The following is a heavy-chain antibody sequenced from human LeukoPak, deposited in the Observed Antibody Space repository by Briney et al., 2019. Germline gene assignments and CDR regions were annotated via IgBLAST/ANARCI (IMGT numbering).Heavy chain of an antibody. V-gene: IGHV3-48*03. CDR2: ISSNGSTI. Sequence: GGSLRLSCAASGFTFSSYEMNWVRQAPGKGLEWVSYISSNGSTIYYADSVKGRFTISRDNAKNSLYLQMNSLRAEDTAVYYCAKRDVVVPAAIDYWGQGTLVTVSS. CDR3: AKRDVVVPAAIDY. J-gene: IGHJ4*02. CDR1: GFTFSSYE. D-gene: IGHD2-2*01.